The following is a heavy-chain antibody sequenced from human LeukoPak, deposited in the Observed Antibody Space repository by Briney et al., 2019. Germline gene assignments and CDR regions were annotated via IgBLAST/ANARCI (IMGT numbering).Heavy chain of an antibody. D-gene: IGHD3-9*01. J-gene: IGHJ4*02. CDR2: INAGNGNT. V-gene: IGHV1-3*01. CDR1: GYTFTSYA. Sequence: ASVKVSCKASGYTFTSYAMHWVRQAPGQRLEWMGWINAGNGNTKYSQKFQGRVTITRDTSASTAYMELSSLRSEDTAVYYCARRGQKGFDWLPYYWGQGTLVTVSS. CDR3: ARRGQKGFDWLPYY.